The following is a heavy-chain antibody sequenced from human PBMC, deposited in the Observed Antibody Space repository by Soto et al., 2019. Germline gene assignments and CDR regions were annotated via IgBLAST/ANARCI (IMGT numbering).Heavy chain of an antibody. D-gene: IGHD2-2*01. J-gene: IGHJ3*01. CDR1: SGSISSTNW. CDR3: ARDCSSSSCYGRAFDV. CDR2: IYHSGSI. Sequence: QVQLQESGPGLVKPSGTLSLTCAVSSGSISSTNWWSWVRQSPGKGLEWIGEIYHSGSINYNPSLKSRVTMSVDKSKNQFSLKLSSVTAADTAVYYCARDCSSSSCYGRAFDVCRQGTMVTVSS. V-gene: IGHV4-4*02.